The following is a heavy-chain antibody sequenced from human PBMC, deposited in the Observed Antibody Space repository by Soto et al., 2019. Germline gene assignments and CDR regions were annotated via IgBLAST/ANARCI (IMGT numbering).Heavy chain of an antibody. J-gene: IGHJ4*02. D-gene: IGHD6-6*01. CDR2: ISWDGGST. CDR3: AKDMGESGSSLDY. V-gene: IGHV3-43*01. CDR1: GFTFDDYT. Sequence: GGSLRLSCAASGFTFDDYTMHWVRQAPGKGLEWVSLISWDGGSTYYADSVKGRFTISRDNSKNSLYLQMNSLRTEDTALYYCAKDMGESGSSLDYWGQGTLVTGSS.